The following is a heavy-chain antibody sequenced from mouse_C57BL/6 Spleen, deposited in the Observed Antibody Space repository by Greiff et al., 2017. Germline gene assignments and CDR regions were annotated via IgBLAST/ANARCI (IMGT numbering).Heavy chain of an antibody. CDR3: AGYSNSTPYAMDY. J-gene: IGHJ4*01. Sequence: QVQLQQPGAELVKPGASVKLSCKASGYTFTSYWMQWVKQRPGQGLEWIGEIDPSDSYTNYNQKFKGKATLTVDTSSSTAYMQLSSLTSEDSAVYYWAGYSNSTPYAMDYWGQGTSVTVSS. CDR2: IDPSDSYT. V-gene: IGHV1-50*01. CDR1: GYTFTSYW. D-gene: IGHD2-5*01.